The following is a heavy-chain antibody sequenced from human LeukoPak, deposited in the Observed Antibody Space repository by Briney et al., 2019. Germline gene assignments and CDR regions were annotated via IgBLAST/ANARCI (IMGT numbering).Heavy chain of an antibody. Sequence: SETLSLTCTVSGGSISSSSYYWGWIRQPPGKGLEWIGSIYYSGSTYYNPSLKSRVTISVDTSKNQFSLKLSSVTAADTAVYYCAREGTSGSYSNWGQGTLVTVSS. J-gene: IGHJ4*02. CDR2: IYYSGST. CDR3: AREGTSGSYSN. D-gene: IGHD1-26*01. CDR1: GGSISSSSYY. V-gene: IGHV4-39*07.